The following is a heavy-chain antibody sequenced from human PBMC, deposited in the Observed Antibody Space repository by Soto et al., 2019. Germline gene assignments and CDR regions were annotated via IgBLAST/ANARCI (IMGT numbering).Heavy chain of an antibody. V-gene: IGHV3-13*01. Sequence: PGWALRLSCAGSGFSFSTFDIHWVRQAPGKGLEWVSGIGTLSDTFYAASVQGRFTISRQNAKNSVYLQMNSLIAGDTSFYYCARGRSFSYDSTPPPMFDPWGQGTLVTVSS. D-gene: IGHD3-10*01. CDR3: ARGRSFSYDSTPPPMFDP. CDR1: GFSFSTFD. CDR2: IGTLSDT. J-gene: IGHJ5*02.